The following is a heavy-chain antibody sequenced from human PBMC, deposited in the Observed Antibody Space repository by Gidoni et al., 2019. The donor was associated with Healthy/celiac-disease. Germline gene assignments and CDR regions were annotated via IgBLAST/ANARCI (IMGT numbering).Heavy chain of an antibody. CDR2: IYYSGST. J-gene: IGHJ3*02. CDR3: ARTYYYDSSGYYFGRGTPNHAFDI. V-gene: IGHV4-31*03. D-gene: IGHD3-22*01. CDR1: GGSISSGGYY. Sequence: QVQLQESGPGLVKPSQTLSLTCTVSGGSISSGGYYWSWIRQHPGKGLEWIGYIYYSGSTYYNPSLKSRVTISVDTSKNQFSLKLSSVTAADTAVYYCARTYYYDSSGYYFGRGTPNHAFDIWGQGTMVTVSS.